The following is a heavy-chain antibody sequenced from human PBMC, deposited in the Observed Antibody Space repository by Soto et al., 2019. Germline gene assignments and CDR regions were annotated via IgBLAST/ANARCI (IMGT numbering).Heavy chain of an antibody. CDR3: ARQGTFVVVVVAADNNWFDP. CDR1: GGSISSSSYY. CDR2: IYYSGST. J-gene: IGHJ5*02. V-gene: IGHV4-39*01. D-gene: IGHD2-15*01. Sequence: PSETLSLTCPVPGGSISSSSYYWGWIRQPPGEGLEWIGSIYYSGSTYYNPSLKSRVTISVDTSKNQFSLKLSSVTAADTAVYYCARQGTFVVVVVAADNNWFDPWGQGTLVTVSS.